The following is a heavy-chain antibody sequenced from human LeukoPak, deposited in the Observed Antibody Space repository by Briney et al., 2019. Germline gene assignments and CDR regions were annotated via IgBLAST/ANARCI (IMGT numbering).Heavy chain of an antibody. D-gene: IGHD6-19*01. V-gene: IGHV3-7*01. CDR2: IKQDGSEK. CDR1: GFTFSSYA. J-gene: IGHJ4*02. CDR3: ARDNSRIAVARRGDY. Sequence: GGSLRLSCAASGFTFSSYAMSWVRQAPGKGLEWVANIKQDGSEKYYVDSVKGRFTISRDNAKNSLYLQMNSLRAEDTAVYYCARDNSRIAVARRGDYWGQGTLVTVSS.